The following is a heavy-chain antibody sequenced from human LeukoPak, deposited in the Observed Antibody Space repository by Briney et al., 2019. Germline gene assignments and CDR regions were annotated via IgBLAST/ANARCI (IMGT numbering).Heavy chain of an antibody. V-gene: IGHV5-51*01. Sequence: ASVKVSCKASGYSFTSYWIGWVRQMPGKGLEWMGIIYPGDSDTTYSPSFQGQVTISADKSISTAYLQWSSLKASDTAMYYCAKLDSNSYSYWGLGTLVTVSS. J-gene: IGHJ4*02. CDR3: AKLDSNSYSY. D-gene: IGHD3-22*01. CDR1: GYSFTSYW. CDR2: IYPGDSDT.